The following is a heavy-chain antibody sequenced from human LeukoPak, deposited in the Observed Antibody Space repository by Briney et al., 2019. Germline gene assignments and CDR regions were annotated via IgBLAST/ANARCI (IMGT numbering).Heavy chain of an antibody. CDR3: APALGTPSFDF. J-gene: IGHJ4*02. Sequence: GGSLRLSCAASGFTFSSYPMHWVRQAPGKGLERVAVISYDGSNDYYADSVKGRFTISRDNSQNTLYLQMNSLRPEDTAVYYCAPALGTPSFDFWGQGTLVTVSS. CDR1: GFTFSSYP. CDR2: ISYDGSND. V-gene: IGHV3-30-3*01. D-gene: IGHD2-2*01.